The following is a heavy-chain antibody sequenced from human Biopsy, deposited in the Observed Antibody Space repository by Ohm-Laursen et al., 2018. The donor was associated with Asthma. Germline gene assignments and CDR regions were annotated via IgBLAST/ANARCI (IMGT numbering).Heavy chain of an antibody. CDR2: ISSDVRE. V-gene: IGHV3-30*03. CDR3: VRWRSGYPDHYSDF. Sequence: WIRQPPGKGLEWGALISSDVREWYADSVKGRFTISRDNSKNTLDLQMNSLRGDDTAVYYCVRWRSGYPDHYSDFWGLGTLVTVSS. D-gene: IGHD2-21*01. J-gene: IGHJ4*02.